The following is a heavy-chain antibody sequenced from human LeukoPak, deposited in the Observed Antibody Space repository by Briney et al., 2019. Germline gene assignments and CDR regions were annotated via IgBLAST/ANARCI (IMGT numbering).Heavy chain of an antibody. CDR2: IWYDGSNK. D-gene: IGHD5-18*01. Sequence: GGSLRLSCAASGFTFSSYGMHWVRQAPGKGLEWVEVIWYDGSNKYYEDSVRGRFTISRDNSKTTLYLQVNSLRAEDTAVYYCAKDMGPYSYALDYWGQGTLVTVSS. CDR3: AKDMGPYSYALDY. V-gene: IGHV3-33*06. J-gene: IGHJ4*02. CDR1: GFTFSSYG.